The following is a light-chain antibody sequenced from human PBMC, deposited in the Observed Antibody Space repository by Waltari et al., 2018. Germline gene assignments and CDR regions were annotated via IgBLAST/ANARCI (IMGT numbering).Light chain of an antibody. CDR1: QDINSY. J-gene: IGKJ1*01. V-gene: IGKV1-27*01. Sequence: DIQMTQSPASLSASVGDRVTITCRASQDINSYLAWYQQKPGKVPTVVIYLASILLSGVPSRFSGSRSGTDFTLTISSLQPEDVATYYCQKYDSVPWTFGQGTKVEIK. CDR3: QKYDSVPWT. CDR2: LAS.